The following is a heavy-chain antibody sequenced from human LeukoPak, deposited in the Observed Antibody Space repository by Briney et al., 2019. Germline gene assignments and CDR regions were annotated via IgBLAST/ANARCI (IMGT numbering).Heavy chain of an antibody. Sequence: SETLSLTCTVSGGSISSSSYYWGWLRQPPGKGLEWIGSIFYSGSTNYNPSLKSRVTISVDTSKNQFSLKLSSVTAADTAVYYCAGQYYYGSGSYYGDYYYYMDVWGKGTTVTISS. CDR1: GGSISSSSYY. CDR2: IFYSGST. J-gene: IGHJ6*03. V-gene: IGHV4-39*07. D-gene: IGHD3-10*01. CDR3: AGQYYYGSGSYYGDYYYYMDV.